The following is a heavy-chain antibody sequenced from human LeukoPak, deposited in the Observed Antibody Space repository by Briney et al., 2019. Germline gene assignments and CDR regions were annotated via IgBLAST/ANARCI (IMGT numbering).Heavy chain of an antibody. Sequence: ASVKVSCKASGYIFTAYYLHWVRQAPGQGLESMGWINPDSGDTKFAQKFQGRVSMTRDTSISTAYMELSRLRSDDTAVYYCARDRVTMVRGVITSFWFDPWGQGTLVTVSS. J-gene: IGHJ5*02. CDR2: INPDSGDT. V-gene: IGHV1-2*02. CDR3: ARDRVTMVRGVITSFWFDP. D-gene: IGHD3-10*01. CDR1: GYIFTAYY.